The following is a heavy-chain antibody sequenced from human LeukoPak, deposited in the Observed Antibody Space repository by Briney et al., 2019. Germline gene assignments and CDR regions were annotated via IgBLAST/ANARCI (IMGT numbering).Heavy chain of an antibody. V-gene: IGHV3-11*01. CDR1: GFTFSDYY. Sequence: GGSLRLSCAASGFTFSDYYMSWIRQAPGKGLEWVSYISSSGSTIYYADSVKGRFTISRDNAKNSLYLQMNSLRAEDTAVHYCARVKYYYDSSGYYLFDPWGQGTLVTVSS. D-gene: IGHD3-22*01. J-gene: IGHJ5*02. CDR2: ISSSGSTI. CDR3: ARVKYYYDSSGYYLFDP.